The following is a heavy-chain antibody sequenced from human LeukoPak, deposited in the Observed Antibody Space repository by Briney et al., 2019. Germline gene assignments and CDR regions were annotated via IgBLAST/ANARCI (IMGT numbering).Heavy chain of an antibody. D-gene: IGHD3-10*01. CDR2: INWNGGST. J-gene: IGHJ6*02. Sequence: GGSLRLSCAASGFTFDDYGMSWVRQAPGKGLEWVSGINWNGGSTGYADSIKGRFTISRDNSKNTLYLQMSSLRDEDTAVYYCAKNYESGRGVPYGMDVWGQGTTVTVSS. CDR3: AKNYESGRGVPYGMDV. CDR1: GFTFDDYG. V-gene: IGHV3-20*04.